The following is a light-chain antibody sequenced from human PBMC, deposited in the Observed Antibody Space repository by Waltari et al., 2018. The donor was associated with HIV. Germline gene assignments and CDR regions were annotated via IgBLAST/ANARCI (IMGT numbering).Light chain of an antibody. CDR3: QHYTSSPTWT. CDR2: GAS. Sequence: IVLTQSPGTLSLSPGERATFPCRASQRVSSDLAWYHQRPGQAPRLLIYGASTRATGIPDRFSGSGSGTDFTLTINSLEPEDFAVYYCQHYTSSPTWTFGQGTKVEIK. J-gene: IGKJ1*01. V-gene: IGKV3-20*01. CDR1: QRVSSD.